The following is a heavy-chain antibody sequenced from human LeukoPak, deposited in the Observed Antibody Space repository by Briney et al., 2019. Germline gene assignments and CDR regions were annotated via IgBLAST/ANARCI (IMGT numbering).Heavy chain of an antibody. CDR3: ARETLDALDL. Sequence: PGTSLRLSCTASGFTISGDAMHWVRQAPGKGLQWVAHISFDGSYKYYADSVKGRFTISRDNSKNTLYLQMNSLRTDDTDLFYCARETLDALDLWGPGTLVTVSS. V-gene: IGHV3-30*04. J-gene: IGHJ3*01. CDR2: ISFDGSYK. CDR1: GFTISGDA.